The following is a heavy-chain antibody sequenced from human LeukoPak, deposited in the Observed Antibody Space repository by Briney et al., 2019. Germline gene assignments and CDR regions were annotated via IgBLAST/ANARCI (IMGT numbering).Heavy chain of an antibody. J-gene: IGHJ4*02. CDR1: GFSFRSYA. CDR3: AKGRAYRVYASSDS. CDR2: ISGSGGST. Sequence: GGSLRLSCAASGFSFRSYAMSWVRQAPGKGLEWVSGISGSGGSTYYSDSVKGRFTISRDNSNNTAFLRMNSLRGDDTAVYFCAKGRAYRVYASSDSWGQGTLVTVSS. V-gene: IGHV3-23*01. D-gene: IGHD2-8*01.